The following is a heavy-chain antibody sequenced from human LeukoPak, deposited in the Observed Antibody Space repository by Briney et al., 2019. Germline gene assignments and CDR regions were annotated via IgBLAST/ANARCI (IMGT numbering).Heavy chain of an antibody. CDR1: GFTFSSYG. Sequence: GGSLRLSCAASGFTFSSYGMHWVHQAPGKGLEWVAVIWYDGSNKYYADSVKGRFTISRDNSKNTLYLQMNSLRAEDTAVYYCAKVEYCSGGSCYSTGMDYWGQGTLVTVSS. CDR3: AKVEYCSGGSCYSTGMDY. J-gene: IGHJ4*02. D-gene: IGHD2-15*01. CDR2: IWYDGSNK. V-gene: IGHV3-33*06.